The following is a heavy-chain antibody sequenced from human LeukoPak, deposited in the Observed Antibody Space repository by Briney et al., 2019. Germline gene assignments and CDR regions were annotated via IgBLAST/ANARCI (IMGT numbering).Heavy chain of an antibody. J-gene: IGHJ4*02. D-gene: IGHD6-6*01. V-gene: IGHV3-30*02. CDR1: GFTFSSYG. Sequence: GGSLRLSCAASGFTFSSYGMHWVRQAPGKGLEWVAFIRYDGSNKYYADPVKGRFTISRDNSKNTLYLQMNSLRAEDTAVYYCAKDRGSSAHFDYWGQGTLVTVSS. CDR3: AKDRGSSAHFDY. CDR2: IRYDGSNK.